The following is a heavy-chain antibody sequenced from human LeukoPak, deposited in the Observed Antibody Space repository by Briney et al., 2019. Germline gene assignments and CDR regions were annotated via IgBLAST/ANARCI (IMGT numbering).Heavy chain of an antibody. CDR2: IYTSGST. Sequence: SQTLSLTCTVSGGSISSGGYYWSWIRQPAGKGLEWIGRIYTSGSTNYNPSLKSRVTISVDTSKNQFSLKLSSVTAADTAVYYCAREGGGYDYSNYAYYYYMDVWGKGTTVTVSS. CDR1: GGSISSGGYY. V-gene: IGHV4-61*02. CDR3: AREGGGYDYSNYAYYYYMDV. D-gene: IGHD4-11*01. J-gene: IGHJ6*03.